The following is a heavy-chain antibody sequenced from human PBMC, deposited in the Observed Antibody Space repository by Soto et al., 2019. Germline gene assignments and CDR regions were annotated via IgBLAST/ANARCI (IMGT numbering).Heavy chain of an antibody. V-gene: IGHV1-69*13. J-gene: IGHJ4*02. D-gene: IGHD3-22*01. CDR3: AREYYYEISGYYSLDY. CDR1: GGTFSSYA. Sequence: ASVKVSCKASGGTFSSYAISWVRQAPGQGLEWMGGIIPIFGTANYAQKFQGRVTITADESRSTAYMELSSLRSEDTAVYYCAREYYYEISGYYSLDYWGQGTLVTVSS. CDR2: IIPIFGTA.